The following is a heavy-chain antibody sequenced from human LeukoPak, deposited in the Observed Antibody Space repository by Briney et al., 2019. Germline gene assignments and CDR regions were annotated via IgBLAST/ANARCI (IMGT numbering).Heavy chain of an antibody. V-gene: IGHV1-2*02. D-gene: IGHD6-13*01. J-gene: IGHJ5*02. CDR1: GYTFTGYY. Sequence: ASVKVSCKASGYTFTGYYMHWVRQAPGQGLEWMGWINPNSGGTNYAQKFQGRVTMTRDTSISTAYMELGRLRSDDTAVYYCARDFRGIAAAADWFDPWGQGTLVTVSS. CDR3: ARDFRGIAAAADWFDP. CDR2: INPNSGGT.